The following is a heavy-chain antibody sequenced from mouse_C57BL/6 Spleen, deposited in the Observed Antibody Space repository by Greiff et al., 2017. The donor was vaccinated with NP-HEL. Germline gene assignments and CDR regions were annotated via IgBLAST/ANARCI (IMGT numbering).Heavy chain of an antibody. CDR3: ARSDPSTGPFDY. D-gene: IGHD4-1*02. Sequence: QVPLQPPGAELVKPGASVKLSCKASGYTFTSYWMHWVKQRPGQGLEWIGMIHPNSGSTNYNEKFKSKATLTVDKSSSTAYMQLSSLTSEDSAVYYCARSDPSTGPFDYWGQGTTLTVSS. V-gene: IGHV1-64*01. CDR1: GYTFTSYW. J-gene: IGHJ2*01. CDR2: IHPNSGST.